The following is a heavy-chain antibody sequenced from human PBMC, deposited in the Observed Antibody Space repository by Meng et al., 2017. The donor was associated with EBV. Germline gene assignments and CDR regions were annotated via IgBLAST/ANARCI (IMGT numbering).Heavy chain of an antibody. CDR2: INPSGGST. D-gene: IGHD6-13*01. V-gene: IGHV1-46*01. J-gene: IGHJ5*02. CDR1: GYTFTSYY. Sequence: VQLVQSGAEGKKPGDSVKVSCKASGYTFTSYYKHWVRQAPGQGLEWMGIINPSGGSTSYAQKFQGRVTMTRDTSTSTVYMELSSLRSEDTAVYYCVRNGIAAWGWFDPWGQGTLVTVSS. CDR3: VRNGIAAWGWFDP.